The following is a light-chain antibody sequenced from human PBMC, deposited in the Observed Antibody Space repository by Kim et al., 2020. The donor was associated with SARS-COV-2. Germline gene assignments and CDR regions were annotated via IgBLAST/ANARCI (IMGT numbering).Light chain of an antibody. CDR2: DAS. CDR1: QSVSPY. J-gene: IGKJ4*01. Sequence: EIVLTQSPATLSLSPGERATLSCRASQSVSPYLAWYQQKPGQAPRLLIYDASKRATGIPARFSGSGSGTDFTLTISSLEPDDFAVYYCQLHTNSLTSGGGTKVEIK. CDR3: QLHTNSLT. V-gene: IGKV3-11*01.